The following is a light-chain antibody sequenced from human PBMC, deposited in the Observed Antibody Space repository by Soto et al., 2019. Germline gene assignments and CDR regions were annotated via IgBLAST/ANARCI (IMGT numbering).Light chain of an antibody. Sequence: EIVLTQSPATLSLSPGERATLSCRASQSVSSYLAWYQQKPGQAPRLLIYDASNSATGIPARFSGSGSGTDFTLTISSLEPEDFAVYDCQQRSNWPPLTFGGGTKVDIK. CDR3: QQRSNWPPLT. CDR1: QSVSSY. J-gene: IGKJ4*01. CDR2: DAS. V-gene: IGKV3-11*01.